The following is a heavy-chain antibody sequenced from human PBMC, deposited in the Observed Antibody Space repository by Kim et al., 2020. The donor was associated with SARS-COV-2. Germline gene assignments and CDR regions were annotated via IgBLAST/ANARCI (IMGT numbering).Heavy chain of an antibody. Sequence: VGSLRLSCGASGFTFRTDAMSWVRQAPGKGLEWVSSLSGTGATIYYADSVKGRFTISRDNSKNTLYLQMNSLRAEDTAVYYCAKGGLRCPDTWGQGTLVTVSS. J-gene: IGHJ5*02. CDR1: GFTFRTDA. D-gene: IGHD4-17*01. CDR2: LSGTGATI. CDR3: AKGGLRCPDT. V-gene: IGHV3-23*01.